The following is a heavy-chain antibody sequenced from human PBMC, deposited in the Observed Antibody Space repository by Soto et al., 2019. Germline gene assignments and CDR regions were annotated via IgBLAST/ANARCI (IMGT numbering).Heavy chain of an antibody. Sequence: LSQTLSLTCAISGDSVSSNFAAWSWVRQSPSRGLEWLGRTYYRSRWYNDYAPSVKSRMTFSADTSKNHFSLQLSSVTPDDTAVYYCARDRGGGYYSLDYWGQGTLVTVSS. J-gene: IGHJ4*02. V-gene: IGHV6-1*01. D-gene: IGHD3-22*01. CDR3: ARDRGGGYYSLDY. CDR2: TYYRSRWYN. CDR1: GDSVSSNFAA.